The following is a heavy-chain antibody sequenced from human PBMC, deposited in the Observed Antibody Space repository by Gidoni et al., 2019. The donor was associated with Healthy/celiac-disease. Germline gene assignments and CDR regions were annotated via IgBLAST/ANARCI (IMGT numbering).Heavy chain of an antibody. CDR1: GFSLSHASMG. Sequence: QVTLKESGPVLVKPTETLTLTCTVSGFSLSHASMGVSWIRQPPGKALECLAHIFSNDEKSYRTSLKSRLTISKDTSKSQVVLTMTNMDPVDTATYYCARIGVFGVVTSWFDPWGQGTLVTVSS. J-gene: IGHJ5*02. V-gene: IGHV2-26*01. D-gene: IGHD3-3*01. CDR2: IFSNDEK. CDR3: ARIGVFGVVTSWFDP.